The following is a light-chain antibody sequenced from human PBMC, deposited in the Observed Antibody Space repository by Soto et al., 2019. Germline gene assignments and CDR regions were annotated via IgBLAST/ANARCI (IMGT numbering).Light chain of an antibody. CDR1: TSNIGTNY. CDR2: RNN. Sequence: QSVLTQPPSASGAPGQRVTISCSGSTSNIGTNYVYWYHQLPGTAPKLLISRNNQRPSGVPDRFSGSKSGNTASLTISGLQAEDEADYYCCSYIGHYIYVFGTGTKVTVL. CDR3: CSYIGHYIYV. J-gene: IGLJ1*01. V-gene: IGLV1-47*01.